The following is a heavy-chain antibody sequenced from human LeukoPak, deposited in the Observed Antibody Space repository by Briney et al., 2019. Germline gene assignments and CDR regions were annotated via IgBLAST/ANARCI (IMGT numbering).Heavy chain of an antibody. CDR1: GGSISSYY. V-gene: IGHV4-4*09. CDR2: IFTSGWT. D-gene: IGHD3-3*01. J-gene: IGHJ5*02. Sequence: SETLSLTCTVSGGSISSYYWSWVRQSPGKGLEWIGYIFTSGWTDYNPSLKSRVTMSVDTSKNQLSMELRFLTAADTAVYYCATSHDVRTAPYDLWGQGTLVTVSS. CDR3: ATSHDVRTAPYDL.